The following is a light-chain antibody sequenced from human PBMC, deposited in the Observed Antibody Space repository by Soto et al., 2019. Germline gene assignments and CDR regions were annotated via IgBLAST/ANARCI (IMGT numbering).Light chain of an antibody. J-gene: IGKJ2*01. CDR1: QDIRTY. Sequence: QGSPPSSSYYSYFRDSGTKTCXASQDIRTYLAWYQQKPGKAPKLLIFAASTLQSGVPPRFIGSGSGTDFTLTISNLQPEDFATYYCQQGTALMYTFAQGTKVDIK. CDR3: QQGTALMYT. V-gene: IGKV1D-12*01. CDR2: AAS.